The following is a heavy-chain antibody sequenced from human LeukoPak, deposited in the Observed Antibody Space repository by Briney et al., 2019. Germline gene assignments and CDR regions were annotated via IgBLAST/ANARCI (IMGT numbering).Heavy chain of an antibody. CDR3: ARDTGGGYSCYDC. Sequence: GGSLRLSCAASGFTFSSYWMTWIRQAPGKGLEWVANIKQDGSEKYYVDSVKGRFTISRDNAKNSLYLQMNSLRAEDTAVYYCARDTGGGYSCYDCWGQGTLVTVSS. J-gene: IGHJ4*02. CDR1: GFTFSSYW. D-gene: IGHD5-18*01. CDR2: IKQDGSEK. V-gene: IGHV3-7*01.